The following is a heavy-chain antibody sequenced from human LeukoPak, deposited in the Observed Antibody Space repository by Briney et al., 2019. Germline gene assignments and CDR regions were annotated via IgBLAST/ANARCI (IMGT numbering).Heavy chain of an antibody. V-gene: IGHV1-18*01. CDR3: VRSARWLQLEYFFDY. Sequence: ASVKVSCKASGYTFTSYGINWVRQAPGQGLEWMGWINAYNGNIYFAPKLQGRVAMTTDPSTTTVYMELRSLRSDDTAMYYCVRSARWLQLEYFFDYWGQGTLVSVSS. CDR2: INAYNGNI. J-gene: IGHJ4*02. D-gene: IGHD5-24*01. CDR1: GYTFTSYG.